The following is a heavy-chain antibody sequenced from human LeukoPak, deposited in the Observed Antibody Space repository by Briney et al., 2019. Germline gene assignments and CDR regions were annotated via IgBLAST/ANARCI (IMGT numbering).Heavy chain of an antibody. CDR2: IYYSGST. D-gene: IGHD5-24*01. CDR3: ASCRDGYYYYYMDV. CDR1: GGSISTYY. Sequence: SETLSLTCTVSGGSISTYYWSWIRQPPGKGLEWTGYIYYSGSTNYNPSLKSRATISVDTSKNQFSLKLSSLTAADTAVYYCASCRDGYYYYYMDVWGKGTTVTVSS. V-gene: IGHV4-59*01. J-gene: IGHJ6*03.